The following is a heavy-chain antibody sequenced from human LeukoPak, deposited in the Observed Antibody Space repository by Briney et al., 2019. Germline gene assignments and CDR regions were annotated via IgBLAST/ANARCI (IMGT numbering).Heavy chain of an antibody. CDR1: GGSISSSSYY. J-gene: IGHJ4*02. V-gene: IGHV4-39*01. CDR3: ARQKLVGSGIK. Sequence: NSSETLSLTCTVSGGSISSSSYYWGWIRQPPGKGLEWIGNIYYSGSTYYHPSHKSRVTISVDTSKNQFSLKLSSVTAADTAVYYCARQKLVGSGIKWGQGTLVTVSS. CDR2: IYYSGST. D-gene: IGHD3-10*01.